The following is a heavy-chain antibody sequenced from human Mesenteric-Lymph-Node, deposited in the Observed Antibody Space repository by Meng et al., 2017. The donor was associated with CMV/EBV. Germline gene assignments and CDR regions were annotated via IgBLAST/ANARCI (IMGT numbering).Heavy chain of an antibody. V-gene: IGHV1-18*03. Sequence: KASCYTFGDFGISWVRQAPGQGLEWMGWVSAHTGNTKYGQRFQGRVTMTTDTSTSTAYMEVTSLRSDDMAVYYCARVGVVVPPAWFDPWGQGTLVTVSS. D-gene: IGHD2-2*01. CDR1: CYTFGDFG. CDR2: VSAHTGNT. J-gene: IGHJ5*02. CDR3: ARVGVVVPPAWFDP.